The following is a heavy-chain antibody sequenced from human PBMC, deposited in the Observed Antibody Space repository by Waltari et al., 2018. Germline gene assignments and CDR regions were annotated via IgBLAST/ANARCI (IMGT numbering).Heavy chain of an antibody. V-gene: IGHV1-69*05. CDR1: GGTFSSYA. J-gene: IGHJ4*02. CDR2: IIPIFGTA. Sequence: QVQLVQSGAEVKKPGSSVKVSCKASGGTFSSYAISWVRQAPGQGLEWMGGIIPIFGTANYAQKCQGRVTITTDESTSTAYMELSSLRSEDTAVYYCARQGGSGSYSNSDFDYWGQGTLVTVSS. D-gene: IGHD3-10*01. CDR3: ARQGGSGSYSNSDFDY.